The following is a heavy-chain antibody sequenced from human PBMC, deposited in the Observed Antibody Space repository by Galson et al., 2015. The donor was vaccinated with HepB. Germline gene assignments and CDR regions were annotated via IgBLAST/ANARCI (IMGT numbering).Heavy chain of an antibody. CDR2: LYWYDDK. Sequence: PALVKPTQTLTLTCTFSGFSLTTSRVGVGWIRQPPGKALEWLALLYWYDDKRYSPSLKSKLTITKDTSKIQVVLRMTNIDPVDTATYYCAHRKTVFDYWGQGTLVTVSS. CDR3: AHRKTVFDY. CDR1: GFSLTTSRVG. J-gene: IGHJ4*02. V-gene: IGHV2-5*01. D-gene: IGHD4-17*01.